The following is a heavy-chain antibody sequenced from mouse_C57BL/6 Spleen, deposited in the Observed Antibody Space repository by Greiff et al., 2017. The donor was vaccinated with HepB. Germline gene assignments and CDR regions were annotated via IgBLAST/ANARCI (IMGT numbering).Heavy chain of an antibody. J-gene: IGHJ3*01. D-gene: IGHD1-1*01. CDR2: IYPGDGDT. V-gene: IGHV1-80*01. Sequence: VQLQQSGAELVKPGASVKISCKASGYAFSSYWMNWVKQRPGKGLEWIGQIYPGDGDTNYNGKFKGKATLTADKSSSTAYMQLSSLTSEDSAVYFCAISGGDYYGSSPFAYWGQGTLVTVSA. CDR3: AISGGDYYGSSPFAY. CDR1: GYAFSSYW.